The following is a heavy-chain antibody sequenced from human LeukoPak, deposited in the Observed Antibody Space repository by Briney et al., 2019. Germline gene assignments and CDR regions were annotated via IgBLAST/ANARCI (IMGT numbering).Heavy chain of an antibody. Sequence: SETLSLTCTVSGGSISSSSYYWGWLRHPPGKALEGGGYVFCSRNYYYSSSLKSRITISADTSKNQFSLKLTSVTAADTAVYYCARAYESSGYRGLGYFDYWGQGTLVTVSS. J-gene: IGHJ4*02. CDR3: ARAYESSGYRGLGYFDY. D-gene: IGHD3-22*01. V-gene: IGHV4-39*01. CDR2: VFCSRNY. CDR1: GGSISSSSYY.